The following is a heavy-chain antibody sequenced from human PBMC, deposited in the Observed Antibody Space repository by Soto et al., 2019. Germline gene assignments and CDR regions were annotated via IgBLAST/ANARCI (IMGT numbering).Heavy chain of an antibody. CDR3: ARDPDSSGYYVFDY. CDR1: GFTFRSYA. CDR2: KSYVGSNE. V-gene: IGHV3-30-3*01. J-gene: IGHJ4*02. Sequence: SLRLSCTVSGFTFRSYAMHWVRQAPGKGLEWVAVKSYVGSNEYYSDSVKGRFTVSRDESKNTLFLQMNSLRPEDTGVYYCARDPDSSGYYVFDYWGQGTLVTVSS. D-gene: IGHD3-22*01.